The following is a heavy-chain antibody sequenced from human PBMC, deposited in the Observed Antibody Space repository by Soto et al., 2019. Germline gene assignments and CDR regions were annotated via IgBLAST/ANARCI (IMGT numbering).Heavy chain of an antibody. CDR2: INHSGST. CDR1: GGSFSGYY. D-gene: IGHD4-4*01. J-gene: IGHJ4*02. V-gene: IGHV4-34*01. Sequence: PSETLSLTCAVYGGSFSGYYWSWIRQPPGKGLEWIGEINHSGSTYYNPSLKSRVTISVDTSKNQFSLKLTSVTAADTAVYYCARRYGYSFDYWGQGTLVTVSS. CDR3: ARRYGYSFDY.